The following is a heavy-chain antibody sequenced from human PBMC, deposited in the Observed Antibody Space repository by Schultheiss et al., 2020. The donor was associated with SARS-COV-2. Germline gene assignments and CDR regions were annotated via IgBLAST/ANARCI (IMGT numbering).Heavy chain of an antibody. Sequence: ASVKVSCKASGYTFTGYYILWVRQAPGQGLEWMGWINTNTGNPTYAQGFTGRFVFSLDTSVSTAYLQICSLKAEDTAVYYCATGLPTTVVTPFDYWGQGTLVTVSS. CDR1: GYTFTGYY. CDR3: ATGLPTTVVTPFDY. J-gene: IGHJ4*02. CDR2: INTNTGNP. V-gene: IGHV7-4-1*01. D-gene: IGHD4-23*01.